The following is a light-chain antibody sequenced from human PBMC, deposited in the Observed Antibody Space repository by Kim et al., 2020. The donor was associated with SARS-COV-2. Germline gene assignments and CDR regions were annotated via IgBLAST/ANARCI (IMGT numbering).Light chain of an antibody. CDR3: AAWDDSLSGPV. CDR2: RNN. Sequence: QSVLTQPPSASGTPGQSITISCSGSSSNIGSNYVYWYQQLPGTAPKVLTYRNNQRPSGVPDRFSGSKSGTSASLAISGLRSEGEADYYCAAWDDSLSGPVFGGGTQLTVL. V-gene: IGLV1-47*01. J-gene: IGLJ3*02. CDR1: SSNIGSNY.